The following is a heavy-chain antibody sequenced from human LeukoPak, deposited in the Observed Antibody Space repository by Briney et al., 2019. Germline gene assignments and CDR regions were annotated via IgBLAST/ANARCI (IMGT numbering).Heavy chain of an antibody. J-gene: IGHJ4*02. V-gene: IGHV3-7*03. Sequence: PGGSLRLSCAASGFTFSSYSMNWVRQAPGKGLEWVANIKQDGSEKYYVDSVKGRFTISRDNAKNSPYLQMNSLRAEDTAVYYCARALWSPDYWGQGTLVTVSS. CDR1: GFTFSSYS. CDR2: IKQDGSEK. D-gene: IGHD3-3*01. CDR3: ARALWSPDY.